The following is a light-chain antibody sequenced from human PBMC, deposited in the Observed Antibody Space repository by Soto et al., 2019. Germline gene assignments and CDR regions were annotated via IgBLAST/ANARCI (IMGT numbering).Light chain of an antibody. V-gene: IGLV2-23*01. CDR2: EGS. CDR3: CSYAGDNMYV. J-gene: IGLJ1*01. CDR1: SSGIGRYNL. Sequence: QSVLPQTASVSGSPGQSITISCTGTSSGIGRYNLVSWFQKHPGKVPKLMIYEGSKRPSGVSDRFSGSKSGNTASLTISGLQAEDEAYYYCCSYAGDNMYVFGTGTKVTVL.